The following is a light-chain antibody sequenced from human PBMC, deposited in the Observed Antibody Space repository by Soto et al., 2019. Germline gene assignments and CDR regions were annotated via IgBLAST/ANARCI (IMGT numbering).Light chain of an antibody. V-gene: IGLV2-23*01. CDR1: SSDVGSYNL. J-gene: IGLJ2*01. CDR3: CSYAGSSTSVV. CDR2: EGS. Sequence: QSALTQPASVSGSPGQSITISCTGTSSDVGSYNLVSWYQQHPGTAPKLMIYEGSKRPSGVSNRFSGSKSGNTASLTISGLQGEDEADDYCCSYAGSSTSVVFGGGTKVTVL.